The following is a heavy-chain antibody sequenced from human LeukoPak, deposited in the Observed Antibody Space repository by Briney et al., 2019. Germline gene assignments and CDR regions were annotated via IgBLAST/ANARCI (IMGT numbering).Heavy chain of an antibody. CDR2: INHSGST. V-gene: IGHV4-34*01. D-gene: IGHD6-19*01. Sequence: PGGSLRLSCAASGFTISSYWMSWVRQAPGKGLEWIGEINHSGSTNYNPSLKSRVTISVDTSKNQFSLKLSSVTAADTAVYYCARGSGAGGWYFEPAQPFDYWGQGTLVTVSS. CDR3: ARGSGAGGWYFEPAQPFDY. CDR1: GFTISSYW. J-gene: IGHJ4*02.